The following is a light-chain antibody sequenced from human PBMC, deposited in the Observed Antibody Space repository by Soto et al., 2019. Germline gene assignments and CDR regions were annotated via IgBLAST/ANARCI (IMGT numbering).Light chain of an antibody. CDR3: QQRSNWPPT. Sequence: EIVLTQSPGTLSLSPGERATLSCRASQSVNGNYLTWYQQKPGQAPRLLIYGASSRATGIPDRFSGSGSGTDFTLTISRLEPKDFAVYYCQQRSNWPPTFGQGTTVEIK. V-gene: IGKV3D-20*02. CDR1: QSVNGNY. J-gene: IGKJ1*01. CDR2: GAS.